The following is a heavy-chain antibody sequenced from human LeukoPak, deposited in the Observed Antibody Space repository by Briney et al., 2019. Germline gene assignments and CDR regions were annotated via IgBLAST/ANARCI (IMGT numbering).Heavy chain of an antibody. CDR3: ARDQLAYSGYDTLFDY. D-gene: IGHD5-12*01. J-gene: IGHJ4*02. CDR2: ISYDGSNK. CDR1: GFTFNSYA. V-gene: IGHV3-30*04. Sequence: GGSLRLSCAASGFTFNSYAIHWVRQAPGKGLEWVAVISYDGSNKYYADSVKGRFTISRDNSKNTLYLQLNSLRPEDTAVYYCARDQLAYSGYDTLFDYWGQGTLVAVSS.